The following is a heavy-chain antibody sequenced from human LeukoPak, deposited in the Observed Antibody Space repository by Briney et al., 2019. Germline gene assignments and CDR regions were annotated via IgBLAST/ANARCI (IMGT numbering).Heavy chain of an antibody. D-gene: IGHD3-10*02. CDR1: GFTFSRYW. CDR3: AELGMTMIGGV. CDR2: INTDGSTT. J-gene: IGHJ6*04. V-gene: IGHV3-74*01. Sequence: GGSLRLSCAASGFTFSRYWMHWVRQAPGKGLVWVSRINTDGSTTRYADSVKGRFTISRDNAKNSLYLQINSLIAEDTAVYYVAELGMTMIGGVWGKGTTVTISS.